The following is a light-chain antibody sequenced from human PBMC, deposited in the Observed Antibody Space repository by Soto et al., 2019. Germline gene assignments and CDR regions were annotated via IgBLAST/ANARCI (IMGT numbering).Light chain of an antibody. Sequence: EIVLTQSPGTLSLSPGERATLSCRPSQSVSSSFLAWYQQKPGQAPRLIIYGASTRANGIPARFSGSGSGTEFTLTISSLQSEDFAFYYCQQYNNWPPITFGQGTRLEIK. J-gene: IGKJ5*01. CDR3: QQYNNWPPIT. V-gene: IGKV3-15*01. CDR2: GAS. CDR1: QSVSSS.